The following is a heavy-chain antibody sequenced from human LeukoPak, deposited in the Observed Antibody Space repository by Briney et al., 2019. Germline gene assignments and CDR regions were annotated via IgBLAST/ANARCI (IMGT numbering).Heavy chain of an antibody. CDR3: ARDGGFYYYYGMDV. V-gene: IGHV1-8*01. D-gene: IGHD3-16*01. CDR2: MNPNSGNT. CDR1: GYTLTNYN. Sequence: ASVKVSCKASGYTLTNYNINWVRLATGQGLEWMGWMNPNSGNTNYAQKFQGRVTITTDESTSTAYMELSSLRSEDTAVYYCARDGGFYYYYGMDVWGQGTTVTVSS. J-gene: IGHJ6*02.